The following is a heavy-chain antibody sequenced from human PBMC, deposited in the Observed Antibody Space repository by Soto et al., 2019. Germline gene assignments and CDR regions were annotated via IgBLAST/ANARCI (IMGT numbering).Heavy chain of an antibody. D-gene: IGHD2-2*01. Sequence: QVQLVQSGAEVKKPGDSVKVSCKTSGYILTTYSIAWVRQAPGQGLEWMGWINTYNGKTHYAQKFQGRVSVTTDPSTGTVYMELRSLTSDDTAVYYCARGPQTSDFWGQGTLVTVSS. J-gene: IGHJ4*02. V-gene: IGHV1-18*04. CDR2: INTYNGKT. CDR3: ARGPQTSDF. CDR1: GYILTTYS.